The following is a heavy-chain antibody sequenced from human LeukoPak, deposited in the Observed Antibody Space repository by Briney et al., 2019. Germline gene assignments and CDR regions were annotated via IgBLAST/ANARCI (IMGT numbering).Heavy chain of an antibody. Sequence: GGSLRLSCTASGFTFRDYYMTWIRQAPGKGLEWVSAISGSGGSTYYADSVKGRFTISRDNSKNTLYLQMNSLRAEDTAVYYCAKEYSSGYYFFDYWGQGTLVTVSS. CDR2: ISGSGGST. J-gene: IGHJ4*02. D-gene: IGHD3-22*01. CDR3: AKEYSSGYYFFDY. V-gene: IGHV3-23*01. CDR1: GFTFRDYY.